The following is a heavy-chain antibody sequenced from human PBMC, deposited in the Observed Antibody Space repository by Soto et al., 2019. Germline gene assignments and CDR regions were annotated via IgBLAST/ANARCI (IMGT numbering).Heavy chain of an antibody. V-gene: IGHV1-18*01. Sequence: GASVKVSCKASGYTFTSYGISWVRQAPGQGLEWMGWISAYNGNTNYAQKLQGRVTMTTDTSTSTAYMELRSLRSDDTAVYYCARSRDTAMTSGDYFDYWGQGTLVTVSS. CDR2: ISAYNGNT. CDR1: GYTFTSYG. J-gene: IGHJ4*02. CDR3: ARSRDTAMTSGDYFDY. D-gene: IGHD5-18*01.